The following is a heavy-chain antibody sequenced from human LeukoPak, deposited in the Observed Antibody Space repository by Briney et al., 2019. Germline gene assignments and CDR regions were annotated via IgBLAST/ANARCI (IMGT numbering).Heavy chain of an antibody. CDR1: GFTFSSYG. D-gene: IGHD3-10*01. V-gene: IGHV3-7*01. CDR2: IKQDGSEK. Sequence: GGSLRLSCAASGFTFSSYGMHWVRQAPGKGLEWVANIKQDGSEKYYVDSVKGRFTISRDNAKNSLYLQMNSLRAEDTAVYYCATLHYGSGSYTPYYYYYYMDVWGKGTTVTVSS. J-gene: IGHJ6*03. CDR3: ATLHYGSGSYTPYYYYYYMDV.